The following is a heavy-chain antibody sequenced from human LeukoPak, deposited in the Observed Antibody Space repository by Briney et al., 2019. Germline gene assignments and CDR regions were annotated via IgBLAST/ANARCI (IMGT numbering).Heavy chain of an antibody. CDR3: ARDPYGSGSF. CDR1: GFTFSSYW. Sequence: GGSLRLSCAASGFTFSSYWTHWVRQAPGKGLVWVSRINGDGSSTSYADSVKGRFTISRDNAKNTLYLQMNSLRAEDTAVYYCARDPYGSGSFWSQGTLVTVSS. CDR2: INGDGSST. J-gene: IGHJ4*02. D-gene: IGHD3-10*01. V-gene: IGHV3-74*01.